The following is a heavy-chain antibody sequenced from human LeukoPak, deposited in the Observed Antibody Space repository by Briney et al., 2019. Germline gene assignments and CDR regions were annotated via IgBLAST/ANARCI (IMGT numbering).Heavy chain of an antibody. CDR2: ISWNSGSI. CDR1: GFTFDDYA. CDR3: AKVGATQTY. J-gene: IGHJ4*02. V-gene: IGHV3-9*01. Sequence: GRSLRLSCAASGFTFDDYAMHWVRQAPGKGLEWVSGISWNSGSIGYADSVKGRFTISRDNAKNSLYLQMNSLRAEGTALYYCAKVGATQTYWGQGTLVTVSS. D-gene: IGHD1-26*01.